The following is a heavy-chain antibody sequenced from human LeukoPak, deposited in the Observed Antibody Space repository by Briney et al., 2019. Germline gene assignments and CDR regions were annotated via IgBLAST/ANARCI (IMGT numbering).Heavy chain of an antibody. D-gene: IGHD3-10*01. CDR2: VRYDGSNK. CDR3: SGSYYSGFDY. Sequence: GGSLRLSCAASGFTFSSYGMHWVRQAPGKGLEWVAFVRYDGSNKYYADSVKGRFTISRDNSKNTLYLQMNSLRAEDTAVYYCSGSYYSGFDYWGQGTLVTVSS. V-gene: IGHV3-30*02. J-gene: IGHJ4*02. CDR1: GFTFSSYG.